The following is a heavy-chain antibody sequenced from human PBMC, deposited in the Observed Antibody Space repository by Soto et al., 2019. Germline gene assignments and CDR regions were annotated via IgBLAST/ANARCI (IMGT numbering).Heavy chain of an antibody. V-gene: IGHV5-51*01. CDR1: GYSFTSYW. Sequence: GASLKISCKGSGYSFTSYWIGWVRQMPGKGLEWMGIIYPGDSDTRYSPSFQGQVTISADKSISTAYLQWSSLKASDTAMYYCARQGCSGGSCYQPNYYYGMDVWGQGTTVTVSS. CDR3: ARQGCSGGSCYQPNYYYGMDV. D-gene: IGHD2-15*01. CDR2: IYPGDSDT. J-gene: IGHJ6*02.